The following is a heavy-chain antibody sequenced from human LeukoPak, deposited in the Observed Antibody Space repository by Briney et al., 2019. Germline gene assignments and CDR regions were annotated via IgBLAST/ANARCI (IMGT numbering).Heavy chain of an antibody. CDR2: INPNSGGT. D-gene: IGHD3-10*01. J-gene: IGHJ4*02. Sequence: ASVKVSCKASGYTFTGYYMHWVRQAPGRGLEWMGRINPNSGGTNYAQKFQGRVTMTRDTSISTAYMELSRLRSDDTAVYYCARVHKYYGSGSYSYWGQGTLVTVSS. V-gene: IGHV1-2*06. CDR1: GYTFTGYY. CDR3: ARVHKYYGSGSYSY.